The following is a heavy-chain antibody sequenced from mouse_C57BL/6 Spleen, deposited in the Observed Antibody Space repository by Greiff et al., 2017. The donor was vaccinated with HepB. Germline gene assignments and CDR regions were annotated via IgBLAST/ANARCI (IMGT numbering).Heavy chain of an antibody. V-gene: IGHV5-9-1*02. J-gene: IGHJ4*01. D-gene: IGHD1-1*01. CDR1: GFTFSSYA. CDR2: ISSGGDYI. CDR3: TRDRGTTVVESRYAIDY. Sequence: EVQGVESGEGLVKPGGSLKLSCAASGFTFSSYAMSWVRQTPEKRLEWVAYISSGGDYIYYADTVKGRFTISSDNARNTLYLQMSSLKSEETAMYYCTRDRGTTVVESRYAIDYWGQGTSVTVSS.